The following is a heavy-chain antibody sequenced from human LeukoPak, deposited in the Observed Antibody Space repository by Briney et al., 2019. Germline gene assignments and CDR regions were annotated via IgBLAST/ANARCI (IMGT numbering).Heavy chain of an antibody. Sequence: PGGSLRLSCVASGFTPSSYGMHWVRQAPGKGREGVGVIWYDGSNKYYADTVKGRFTISRDNSKNTLYLQMNSLRAEDTAVYYCARDLSGYSYGLYFQHWGQGTLVTVSS. CDR3: ARDLSGYSYGLYFQH. D-gene: IGHD5-18*01. V-gene: IGHV3-33*01. CDR2: IWYDGSNK. CDR1: GFTPSSYG. J-gene: IGHJ1*01.